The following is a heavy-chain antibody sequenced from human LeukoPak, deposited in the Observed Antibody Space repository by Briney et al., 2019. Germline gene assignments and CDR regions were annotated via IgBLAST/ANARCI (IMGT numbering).Heavy chain of an antibody. CDR3: AKVNYYGSGSYYKAEYFQH. Sequence: GGSLRLSCAASGFTFSSYSMNWVRQAPGKGLEWVSSISSSSSYIYYADSVKGRFTISRDNAKNSLYLQMNSLRAEDTALYYCAKVNYYGSGSYYKAEYFQHWGQGTLVTVSS. CDR2: ISSSSSYI. V-gene: IGHV3-21*04. D-gene: IGHD3-10*01. CDR1: GFTFSSYS. J-gene: IGHJ1*01.